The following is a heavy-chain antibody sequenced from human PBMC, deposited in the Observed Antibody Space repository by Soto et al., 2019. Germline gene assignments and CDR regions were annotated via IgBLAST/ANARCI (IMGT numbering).Heavy chain of an antibody. V-gene: IGHV3-30*18. CDR1: GFTSSSYG. Sequence: GGSLRLSCAASGFTSSSYGMHWVRQAPGKGLEWVAVISYDGSNKYYADSVKGRFTISRDNSKNTLYLQMNSLRAEDTAVYYCAKDLIVVVVAATHNGMDVWGQGTTVTVSS. D-gene: IGHD2-15*01. J-gene: IGHJ6*02. CDR3: AKDLIVVVVAATHNGMDV. CDR2: ISYDGSNK.